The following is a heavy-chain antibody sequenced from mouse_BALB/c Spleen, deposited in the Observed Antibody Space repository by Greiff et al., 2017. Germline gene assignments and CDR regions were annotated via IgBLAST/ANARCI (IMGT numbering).Heavy chain of an antibody. CDR1: GFTFSSYT. CDR2: ISSGGSYT. J-gene: IGHJ1*01. Sequence: DVMLVESGGGLVKPGGSLKLSCAASGFTFSSYTMSWVRQTPEKRLEWVATISSGGSYTYYPDSVKGRFTISRDNAKNTLYLQMSSLKSEDTAMYYCTRVLYDGYYRYFDVWGAGTTVTVSS. V-gene: IGHV5-6-4*01. D-gene: IGHD2-3*01. CDR3: TRVLYDGYYRYFDV.